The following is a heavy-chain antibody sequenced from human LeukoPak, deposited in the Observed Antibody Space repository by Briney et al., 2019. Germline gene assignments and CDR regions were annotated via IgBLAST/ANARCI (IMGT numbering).Heavy chain of an antibody. CDR3: ARQLYGSDY. CDR2: VNHSGYT. J-gene: IGHJ4*02. V-gene: IGHV4-34*01. CDR1: GVSFSTYY. D-gene: IGHD2-2*01. Sequence: PSETLSLTCDVSGVSFSTYYWNWIRQSPEKGLEWIGEVNHSGYTNYNPSLKGRVTISVDTSKNQFFLRLSSVTAADTAVYYCARQLYGSDYWGQGTLVSVSS.